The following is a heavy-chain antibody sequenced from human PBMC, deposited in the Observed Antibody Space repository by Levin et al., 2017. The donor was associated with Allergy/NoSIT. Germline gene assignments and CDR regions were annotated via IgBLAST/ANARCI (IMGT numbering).Heavy chain of an antibody. J-gene: IGHJ6*02. V-gene: IGHV3-48*04. Sequence: PGGSLRLSCAASGFDFSRSGMNGVRQAPGQGPEWVSYIRPTSEIIHYADSVKGRFTISRDNRKNSLYLQMNSLRVEDKATYYCVRDLTTVRGGMDVWGQGTTVTVSS. D-gene: IGHD1-1*01. CDR2: IRPTSEII. CDR3: VRDLTTVRGGMDV. CDR1: GFDFSRSG.